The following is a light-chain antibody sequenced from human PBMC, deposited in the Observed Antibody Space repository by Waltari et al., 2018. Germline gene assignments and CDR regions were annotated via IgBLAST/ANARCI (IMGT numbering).Light chain of an antibody. Sequence: DIQMTQSPSTLSASEGDRVTITCRASHNIHTWLAWYQQKPGKAPQLLIYKASGLQSGVPSRFSGSGSGTEFTLTISSLQPDDSATYYCQQYNSFLLTFGGGTKVEIK. CDR3: QQYNSFLLT. V-gene: IGKV1-5*03. CDR1: HNIHTW. CDR2: KAS. J-gene: IGKJ4*01.